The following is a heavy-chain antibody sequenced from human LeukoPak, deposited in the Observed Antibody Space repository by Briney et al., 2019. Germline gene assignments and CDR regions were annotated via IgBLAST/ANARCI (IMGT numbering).Heavy chain of an antibody. J-gene: IGHJ4*02. CDR1: GGSISSSSYY. Sequence: TETLSLTCTVSGGSISSSSYYWGWIRQPPGKGLEWIGSIYYSGSTYYNPSLKSRVTISADTSKNQFSLKLSSVTAADTAVYYCARRNLIVDIVATPSDDWGQGTLVTVSS. CDR2: IYYSGST. CDR3: ARRNLIVDIVATPSDD. V-gene: IGHV4-39*01. D-gene: IGHD5-12*01.